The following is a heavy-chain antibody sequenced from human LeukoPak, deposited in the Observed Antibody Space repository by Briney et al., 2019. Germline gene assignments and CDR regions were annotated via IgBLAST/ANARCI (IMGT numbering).Heavy chain of an antibody. CDR1: GFTFSSYS. Sequence: GGSLGLSCAASGFTFSSYSMNWVRQAPGKGLEWVSSISSSSSYIYYADSVKGRFTISRDNAKNSLYLQMNSLRAEDTAVYYCARVGRGYYDSSGYPVYWGQGTLVTVSS. J-gene: IGHJ4*02. CDR3: ARVGRGYYDSSGYPVY. V-gene: IGHV3-21*01. D-gene: IGHD3-22*01. CDR2: ISSSSSYI.